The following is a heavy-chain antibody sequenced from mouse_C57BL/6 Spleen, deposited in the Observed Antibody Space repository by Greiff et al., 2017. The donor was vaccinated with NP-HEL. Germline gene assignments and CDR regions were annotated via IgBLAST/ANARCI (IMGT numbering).Heavy chain of an antibody. D-gene: IGHD2-2*01. CDR3: ARSLSTMVTTTPFGY. V-gene: IGHV1-82*01. Sequence: QVQLQQSGPELVKPGASVKISCKASGYAFSRSWMNWVKQRPGKGLEWIGRIYPGDGDTNYNGKFKGKAPLTADKSSSTAYMQLSSLTSEDAAVYFCARSLSTMVTTTPFGYWGQGTTLTVSS. CDR2: IYPGDGDT. J-gene: IGHJ2*01. CDR1: GYAFSRSW.